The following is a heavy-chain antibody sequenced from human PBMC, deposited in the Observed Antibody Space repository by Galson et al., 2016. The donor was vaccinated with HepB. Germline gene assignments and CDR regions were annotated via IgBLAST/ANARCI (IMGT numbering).Heavy chain of an antibody. Sequence: SLRLSCAASGFIVSTNYMRWVRQAPGKGLQWVSVIYSGGFTYYADSLKGRFTISRHNSKNTLYLQMNSLRAEDTAVYYCARGRWQLDWGQGTLVTVSS. J-gene: IGHJ4*02. CDR2: IYSGGFT. CDR3: ARGRWQLD. V-gene: IGHV3-53*04. CDR1: GFIVSTNY. D-gene: IGHD6-13*01.